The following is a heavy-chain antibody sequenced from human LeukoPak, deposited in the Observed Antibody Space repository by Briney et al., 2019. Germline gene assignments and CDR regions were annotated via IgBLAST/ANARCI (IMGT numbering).Heavy chain of an antibody. V-gene: IGHV3-7*01. J-gene: IGHJ1*01. CDR1: GFTFNRCW. D-gene: IGHD2-21*02. CDR3: TSWGDTTAEYFQR. CDR2: INPDGRDT. Sequence: PGGSLRLSCVVSGFTFNRCWMNWVRQAPGKGLEWAAHINPDGRDTYYVDSVKGRFTIPRDNAQNSMYLQMNSLRVEDTAVYYCTSWGDTTAEYFQRWGQGTLVTVSS.